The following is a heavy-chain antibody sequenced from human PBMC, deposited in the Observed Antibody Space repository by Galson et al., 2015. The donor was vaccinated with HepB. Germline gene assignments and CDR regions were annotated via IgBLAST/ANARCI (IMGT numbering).Heavy chain of an antibody. Sequence: SLRLSCAASGFTFSSYNMHWVRQAPGKGLEWVAVISYDGNKKYYGDSGKGRFTISRDNSENTLSLQMNSLRVEDTAVYYCARVGLEHSAACYLQHWGQATLVTASS. J-gene: IGHJ1*01. CDR1: GFTFSSYN. D-gene: IGHD1/OR15-1a*01. V-gene: IGHV3-30-3*01. CDR3: ARVGLEHSAACYLQH. CDR2: ISYDGNKK.